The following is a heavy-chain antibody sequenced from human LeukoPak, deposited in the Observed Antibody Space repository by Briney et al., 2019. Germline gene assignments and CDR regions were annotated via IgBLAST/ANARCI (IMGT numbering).Heavy chain of an antibody. CDR3: ARAPPESTTRDY. D-gene: IGHD2-2*01. CDR2: MNPNSGNT. Sequence: ASVKVSRKASGYTSTSCDIKWVRQTTGQGLEWMGWMNPNSGNTGYAQKFQGRVTMTRNTSISTAYMELSRLTSEDTAVYYCARAPPESTTRDYWGQGTLVTVSS. CDR1: GYTSTSCD. J-gene: IGHJ4*01. V-gene: IGHV1-8*01.